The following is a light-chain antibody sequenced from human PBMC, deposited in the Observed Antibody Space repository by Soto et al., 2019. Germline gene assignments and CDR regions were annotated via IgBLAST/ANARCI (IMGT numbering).Light chain of an antibody. CDR1: SSDVGSYNL. CDR2: EGS. Sequence: QSVRARAASGSRAPGRGSSISCHRTSSDVGSYNLVSWYQQHPGKAPKLMIYEGSKRPSGVSNRFSGSKSGNTASLTISGLQAEDEADYYCCSYAGSSTRVFGGGTKVTVL. CDR3: CSYAGSSTRV. V-gene: IGLV2-23*01. J-gene: IGLJ2*01.